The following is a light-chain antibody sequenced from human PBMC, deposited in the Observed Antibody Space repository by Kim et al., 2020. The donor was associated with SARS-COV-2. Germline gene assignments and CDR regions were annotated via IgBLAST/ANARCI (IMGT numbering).Light chain of an antibody. CDR2: EGS. J-gene: IGLJ1*01. CDR3: CSYAGSSIRYV. Sequence: QSITISYTGTSSDVGSYNLVSWYQQHPGKAPKLMIYEGSKRPSGVSNRFSGSKSGNTASLTISGLQAEDEADYYCCSYAGSSIRYVFGTGTKVTVL. CDR1: SSDVGSYNL. V-gene: IGLV2-23*01.